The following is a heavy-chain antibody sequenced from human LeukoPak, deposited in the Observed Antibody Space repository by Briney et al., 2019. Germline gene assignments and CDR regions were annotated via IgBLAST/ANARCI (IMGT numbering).Heavy chain of an antibody. CDR2: ISYDGSNK. CDR3: AKVDVDTAMVTSDY. D-gene: IGHD5-18*01. Sequence: PGGSLRLSCAASGFTFSSYAMHWVRQAPGKGLEWVAVISYDGSNKYYADSVKGRFTISRDNSKNTLYLQMNSLRAEDTAVYYCAKVDVDTAMVTSDYWGQGTLVTVSS. CDR1: GFTFSSYA. J-gene: IGHJ4*02. V-gene: IGHV3-30*04.